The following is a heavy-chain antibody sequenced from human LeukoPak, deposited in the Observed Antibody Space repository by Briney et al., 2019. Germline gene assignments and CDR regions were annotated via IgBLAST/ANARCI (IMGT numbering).Heavy chain of an antibody. CDR2: TYYRSKWYN. CDR3: AREYARYSSSWTKDAFDI. D-gene: IGHD6-13*01. CDR1: GDSVSSNSAA. Sequence: SQTLSLICAISGDSVSSNSAAWNWIRQSPSRGLEWLGRTYYRSKWYNDYAVSVKSRITINPDTSKNQFSLQLNSVTPEDTAVYYCAREYARYSSSWTKDAFDIWGQGTMVTVSS. J-gene: IGHJ3*02. V-gene: IGHV6-1*01.